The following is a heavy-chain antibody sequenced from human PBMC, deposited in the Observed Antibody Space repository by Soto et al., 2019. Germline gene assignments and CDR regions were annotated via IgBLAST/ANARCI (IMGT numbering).Heavy chain of an antibody. CDR1: GGTFSSYT. V-gene: IGHV1-69*02. Sequence: QVQLVQSGAEVKKPGSSVKVSCKASGGTFSSYTISWVRQSPGQGLEWMGRIIPILGIANYAQKFQGRVTITADKSTSTAYRELSSLRSEDTAVYYCANSCGGCTAFDIWGQGTMVTVSS. J-gene: IGHJ3*02. CDR3: ANSCGGCTAFDI. D-gene: IGHD2-21*01. CDR2: IIPILGIA.